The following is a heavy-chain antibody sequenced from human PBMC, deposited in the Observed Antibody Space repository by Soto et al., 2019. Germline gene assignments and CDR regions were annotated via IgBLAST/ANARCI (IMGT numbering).Heavy chain of an antibody. J-gene: IGHJ5*02. Sequence: QVQLVQAGAEVKKPGASVRVSCKASGAAFNTITINWVRQAPGQGLEWMGGFVPVFGSATYAQKFQGRVAITADASTSNFNMELSRWNSEDAALYYCVSVDDTTGSYSWFDPWGQGTLVTVSS. CDR3: VSVDDTTGSYSWFDP. CDR1: GAAFNTIT. CDR2: FVPVFGSA. V-gene: IGHV1-69*01. D-gene: IGHD3-9*01.